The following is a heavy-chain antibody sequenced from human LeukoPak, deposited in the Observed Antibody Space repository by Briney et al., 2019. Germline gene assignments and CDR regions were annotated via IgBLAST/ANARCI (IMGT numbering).Heavy chain of an antibody. D-gene: IGHD2-15*01. Sequence: ASVKVSCKASGYTFTGYYMHWVRQAPGQGLEWMGWINPNSGGTNYAQKFQGRVTMTRDTSISTAYMELSRLRSDDTAVYYCARGDCSGGSCYFDYWGQGTLVTVSS. CDR2: INPNSGGT. CDR3: ARGDCSGGSCYFDY. V-gene: IGHV1-2*02. J-gene: IGHJ4*02. CDR1: GYTFTGYY.